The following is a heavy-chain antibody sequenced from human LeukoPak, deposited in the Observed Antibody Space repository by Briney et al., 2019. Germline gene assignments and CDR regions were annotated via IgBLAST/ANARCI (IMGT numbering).Heavy chain of an antibody. CDR2: ISSSSSYI. CDR1: GFTFSSYS. CDR3: ASGTDSDPDFDY. J-gene: IGHJ4*02. Sequence: PGGSLRLSCAASGFTFSSYSMNWVRQAPGKGLEWVSSISSSSSYICYADSVKGRFTISRDNAKNSLYLQMNSLRAEDTAVYYCASGTDSDPDFDYWGQGTLVTVSS. D-gene: IGHD2-21*01. V-gene: IGHV3-21*01.